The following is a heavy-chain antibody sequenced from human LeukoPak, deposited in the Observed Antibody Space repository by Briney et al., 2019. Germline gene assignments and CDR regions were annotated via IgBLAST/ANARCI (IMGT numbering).Heavy chain of an antibody. D-gene: IGHD5-12*01. V-gene: IGHV3-23*01. J-gene: IGHJ4*02. CDR2: ISGSGGST. CDR1: GFTFSNYA. CDR3: AREGGYDSAPDY. Sequence: GGSLRLSCAASGFTFSNYAMNWVRQAPGKGLEWVSAISGSGGSTYYADSVKGRITISRDNSKDTLYLQMNSLRAEDTAVYYCAREGGYDSAPDYWGQGTLVTVSS.